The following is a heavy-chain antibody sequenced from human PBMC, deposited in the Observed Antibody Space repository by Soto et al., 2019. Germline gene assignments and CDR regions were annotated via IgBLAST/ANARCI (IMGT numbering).Heavy chain of an antibody. V-gene: IGHV3-7*05. J-gene: IGHJ6*02. CDR2: IKQDGSEK. CDR3: ARENQVVPAAMFDDYYYYGMDV. CDR1: GFTFSSYW. Sequence: GGSLRLSCAASGFTFSSYWMSWVRQAPGKGLEWVANIKQDGSEKYYVDSVKGRFTISRDNAKNSLYLQMNSLRAEDTAVYYCARENQVVPAAMFDDYYYYGMDVWGQGTTVTVSS. D-gene: IGHD2-2*01.